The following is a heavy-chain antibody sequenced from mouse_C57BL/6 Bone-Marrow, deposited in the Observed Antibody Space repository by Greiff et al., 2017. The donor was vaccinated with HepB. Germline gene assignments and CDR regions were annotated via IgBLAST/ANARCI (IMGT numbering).Heavy chain of an antibody. V-gene: IGHV5-6*02. D-gene: IGHD2-2*01. CDR1: GFTFSSYG. CDR2: ISSGGSYT. CDR3: ARRGYHAWFAY. Sequence: EVKLMESGGDLVKPGGSLKLSCAASGFTFSSYGMSWVRQTPDKRLEWVATISSGGSYTYYPDSVKGRFTISRDNAKNTLYLQMSSLKAEDTAMYYCARRGYHAWFAYWGQGTLVTVSA. J-gene: IGHJ3*01.